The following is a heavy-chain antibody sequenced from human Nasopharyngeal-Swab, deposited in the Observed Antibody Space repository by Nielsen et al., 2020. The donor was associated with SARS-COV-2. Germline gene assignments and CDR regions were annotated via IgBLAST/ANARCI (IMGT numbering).Heavy chain of an antibody. Sequence: GRRAPGRGLEWVSSISSSSSYIYYADSVKGRFTISRDNAKNSLYLQMNSLRAEDTAVYYCARAGITMVRAFDYWGQGTLVTVSS. CDR3: ARAGITMVRAFDY. D-gene: IGHD3-10*01. J-gene: IGHJ4*02. CDR2: ISSSSSYI. V-gene: IGHV3-21*01.